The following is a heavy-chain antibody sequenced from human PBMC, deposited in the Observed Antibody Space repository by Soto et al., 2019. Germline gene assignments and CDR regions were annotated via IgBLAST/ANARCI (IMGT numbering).Heavy chain of an antibody. D-gene: IGHD3-10*01. V-gene: IGHV1-46*03. CDR3: ARAGRGVRGVTGRDYYYGMDV. J-gene: IGHJ6*02. Sequence: ASVEVSCKASGYTFTSYYMHWVRQAPGQGLEWMGIINPSGGSTSYAQKFQGRVTMTRDTSTSTVYMELSSLRSEDTAVYYCARAGRGVRGVTGRDYYYGMDVWGQGTTVTVSS. CDR1: GYTFTSYY. CDR2: INPSGGST.